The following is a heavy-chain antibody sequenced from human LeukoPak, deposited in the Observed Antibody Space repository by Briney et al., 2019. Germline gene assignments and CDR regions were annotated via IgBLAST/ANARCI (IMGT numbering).Heavy chain of an antibody. V-gene: IGHV4-39*01. Sequence: SETLSLTCTVSGGSISSSSYYWGWIRQPPGKGLEWIGSIYYSGSTYYNPSLKSRITISVDTSKNQFSLELSSVTAADTAVYYCARHREVVALLDAFDIWGQGTMVTVSS. CDR2: IYYSGST. CDR3: ARHREVVALLDAFDI. CDR1: GGSISSSSYY. J-gene: IGHJ3*02. D-gene: IGHD3-22*01.